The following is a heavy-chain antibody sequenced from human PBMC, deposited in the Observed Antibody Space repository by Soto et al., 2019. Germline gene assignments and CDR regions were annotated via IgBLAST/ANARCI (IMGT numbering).Heavy chain of an antibody. CDR3: AKEEPEYSSSSGPPLEDY. Sequence: EVQLLESGGGLVQPGGSLRLSCAASGFTFSSYAMSWVRQAPGKGLEWVSAISGSGGSTYYADSVKGRFTISRDNSKNTLYLQMNSLRAEDTAVYYCAKEEPEYSSSSGPPLEDYWAQGTLVTVSS. V-gene: IGHV3-23*01. CDR2: ISGSGGST. CDR1: GFTFSSYA. J-gene: IGHJ4*02. D-gene: IGHD6-6*01.